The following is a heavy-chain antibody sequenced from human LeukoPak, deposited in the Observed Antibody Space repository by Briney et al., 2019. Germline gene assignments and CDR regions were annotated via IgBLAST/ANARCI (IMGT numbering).Heavy chain of an antibody. CDR3: ARHHSSGWGPGWFDP. V-gene: IGHV4-31*03. CDR2: IYYSGST. CDR1: GGSISSGGYY. Sequence: SETLSLTCTVSGGSISSGGYYWSWIRQHPGKGLEWIGYIYYSGSTYYNPSLKSRVTISVDTSKNQFSLKLSSVTAADTAVYYYARHHSSGWGPGWFDPWGQGTLVTVSS. J-gene: IGHJ5*02. D-gene: IGHD6-19*01.